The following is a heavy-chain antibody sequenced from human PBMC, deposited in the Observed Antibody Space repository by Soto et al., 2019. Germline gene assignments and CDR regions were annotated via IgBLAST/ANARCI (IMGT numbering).Heavy chain of an antibody. V-gene: IGHV4-30-4*01. CDR3: ARVSGHNTGYYSVYFMDV. D-gene: IGHD5-18*01. Sequence: QVQLQESGPGLVKPSQTLSLTCNVSGGSISSGDYYWTWICQSPGKGLEWIGYIYYTGSTFYSPSLKSRVTISLDTSENHFSLDMNSVTAADTAVYFCARVSGHNTGYYSVYFMDVWGQGTTVTVSS. CDR2: IYYTGST. J-gene: IGHJ6*02. CDR1: GGSISSGDYY.